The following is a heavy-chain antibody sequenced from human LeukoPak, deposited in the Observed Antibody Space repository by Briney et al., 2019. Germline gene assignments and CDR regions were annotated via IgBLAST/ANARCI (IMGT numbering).Heavy chain of an antibody. V-gene: IGHV3-23*01. CDR1: GFTFSSYA. Sequence: PGRSLRLSCAASGFTFSSYAMSWVRQAPGKGLDWVSGISGSGDTTYYADSVKGRFTISRDNSKNTLFLQMNSLRAEDTAVYYCARDGYQVPTTFGTFDPWGQGTLVTVSS. CDR2: ISGSGDTT. J-gene: IGHJ5*02. D-gene: IGHD3-3*01. CDR3: ARDGYQVPTTFGTFDP.